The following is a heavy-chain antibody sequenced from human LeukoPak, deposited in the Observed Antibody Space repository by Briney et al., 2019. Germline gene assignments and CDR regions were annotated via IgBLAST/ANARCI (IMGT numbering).Heavy chain of an antibody. J-gene: IGHJ5*02. D-gene: IGHD6-13*01. CDR3: ARGLYSSSWYSGPSWFDP. CDR2: INHSGST. V-gene: IGHV4-34*01. Sequence: SETLSLTCAVYGGSFSGYYWSWIRQPPGKGLEWIGEINHSGSTNYNPSLKSRVTISVDTSKNQFSLKLSSVTAADTAVYYCARGLYSSSWYSGPSWFDPWGQGTLVTVSS. CDR1: GGSFSGYY.